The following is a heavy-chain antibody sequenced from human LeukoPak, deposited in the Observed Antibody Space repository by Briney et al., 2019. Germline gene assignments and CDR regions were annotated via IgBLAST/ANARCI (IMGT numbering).Heavy chain of an antibody. CDR1: GFTFSSYW. CDR2: INSDGSST. D-gene: IGHD1-26*01. J-gene: IGHJ5*02. V-gene: IGHV3-74*01. Sequence: PGGSLRLSCAASGFTFSSYWMHWVRQAPGKGLVWVSRINSDGSSTSYAYSVKGRFTTSRDDAKNTLYLQMNSLRAEDTAVYYCALAGGLVGATFAPWGQGTLVTVSS. CDR3: ALAGGLVGATFAP.